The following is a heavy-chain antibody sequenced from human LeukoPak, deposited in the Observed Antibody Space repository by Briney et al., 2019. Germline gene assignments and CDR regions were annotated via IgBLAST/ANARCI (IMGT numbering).Heavy chain of an antibody. CDR3: ARGLDEAAAGTKVNFDY. D-gene: IGHD6-13*01. J-gene: IGHJ4*02. CDR2: INHSGST. Sequence: SETLSLTCAVYGGPFSGYYWSWIRQPPGKGLGWIGEINHSGSTNYNPSLKSRVTISVDTSKNQFSLKLSSVTAADTAVYYCARGLDEAAAGTKVNFDYWGQGTLVTVSS. V-gene: IGHV4-34*01. CDR1: GGPFSGYY.